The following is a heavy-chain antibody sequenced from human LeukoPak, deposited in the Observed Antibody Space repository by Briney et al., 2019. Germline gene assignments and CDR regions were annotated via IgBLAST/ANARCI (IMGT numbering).Heavy chain of an antibody. D-gene: IGHD3-10*01. J-gene: IGHJ4*02. CDR3: ARGIEGFGEAPFDY. CDR1: GGSISSGGYY. V-gene: IGHV4-31*03. Sequence: SETLSLTCTDSGGSISSGGYYWSWIRQHPGKGLEWIGYIYYSGSTYYNPSLKSRVTMSVDTSKNQFSLKLSSVTAADTAVYYCARGIEGFGEAPFDYWGQGTLVTVSS. CDR2: IYYSGST.